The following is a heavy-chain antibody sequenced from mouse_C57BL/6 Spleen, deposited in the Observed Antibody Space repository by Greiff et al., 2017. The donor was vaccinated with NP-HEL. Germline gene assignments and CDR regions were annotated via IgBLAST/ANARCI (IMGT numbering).Heavy chain of an antibody. CDR2: IRNKANGYTT. V-gene: IGHV7-3*01. D-gene: IGHD2-14*01. J-gene: IGHJ1*03. Sequence: EVHLVESGGGLVQPGGSLSLSCAASGFTFTDYYMSWVRQPPGKALEWLGFIRNKANGYTTEYSASVKGRFTISRDNSQSILYLQMNALRAEDSATYYCARYRWYEGYFDVWGTGTTVTVSS. CDR1: GFTFTDYY. CDR3: ARYRWYEGYFDV.